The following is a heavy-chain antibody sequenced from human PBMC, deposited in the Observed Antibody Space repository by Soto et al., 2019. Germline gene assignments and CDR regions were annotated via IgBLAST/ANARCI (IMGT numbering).Heavy chain of an antibody. CDR3: APSEGVIVVDLDFQH. CDR2: INHSGST. Sequence: SETLSLTCAVYGGSFSGYYWSWIRQPPGKGLEWIGEINHSGSTNYNPSLKSRVTISVDTSKNQFSLKLSSVTAADTAVYYCAPSEGVIVVDLDFQHWGQGPLVTVSS. CDR1: GGSFSGYY. D-gene: IGHD2-2*01. V-gene: IGHV4-34*01. J-gene: IGHJ1*01.